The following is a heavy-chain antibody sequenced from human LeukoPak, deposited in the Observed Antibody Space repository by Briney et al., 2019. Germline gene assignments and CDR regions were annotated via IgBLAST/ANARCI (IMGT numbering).Heavy chain of an antibody. D-gene: IGHD3-10*01. CDR1: GFTFSSYW. V-gene: IGHV3-7*01. J-gene: IGHJ4*02. Sequence: QPGGSLRLSCTASGFTFSSYWMTWVRQTPEKGREWVANIRQDGGKKDYVASVKGRFTISRDNAKNSLYLQMNSLRAEDTAVYYCARYYYASAFDYWGQGTLVTVSS. CDR2: IRQDGGKK. CDR3: ARYYYASAFDY.